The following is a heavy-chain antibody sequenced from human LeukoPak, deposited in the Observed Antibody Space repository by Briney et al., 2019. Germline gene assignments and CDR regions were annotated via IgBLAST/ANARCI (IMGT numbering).Heavy chain of an antibody. D-gene: IGHD4-17*01. J-gene: IGHJ4*02. CDR2: ISGSGGST. CDR3: AKRAYDYGDYIDY. CDR1: GFTFSSYA. Sequence: GGSLRLSCAASGFTFSSYAMNWVRQAPGEGLEWVSTISGSGGSTYYADSVKGRFTISRDNSKNTLYVQMNSLRAEDTAVYYCAKRAYDYGDYIDYWGQGTLVTVSS. V-gene: IGHV3-23*01.